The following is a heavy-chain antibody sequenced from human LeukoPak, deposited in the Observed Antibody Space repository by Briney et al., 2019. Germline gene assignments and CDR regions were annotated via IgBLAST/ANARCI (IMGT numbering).Heavy chain of an antibody. CDR2: ISSSSSYI. Sequence: GGSLRLSCAASGFTFSSYSMNWVRQAPGKGLEWVSSISSSSSYIYYADSVKGRFTISRDNAKNSLYLQMNSLRAEDTAVYYCARGGRYYGSGSENWFDPWGQGTLVTVSS. CDR3: ARGGRYYGSGSENWFDP. J-gene: IGHJ5*02. D-gene: IGHD3-10*01. V-gene: IGHV3-21*01. CDR1: GFTFSSYS.